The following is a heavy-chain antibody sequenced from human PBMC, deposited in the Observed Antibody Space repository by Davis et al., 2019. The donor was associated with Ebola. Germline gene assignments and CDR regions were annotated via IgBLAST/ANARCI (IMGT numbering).Heavy chain of an antibody. Sequence: GESLKISCAASGFTFSDYYMSWIRQAPGKGLEWVSSISSSSSYIYYADSVKGRFTISRDNAKNSLYLQMNSLGAEDTAVYYCARDVRGQEDYWGQGTLVTVSS. D-gene: IGHD3-16*01. CDR1: GFTFSDYY. J-gene: IGHJ4*02. CDR3: ARDVRGQEDY. V-gene: IGHV3-11*06. CDR2: ISSSSSYI.